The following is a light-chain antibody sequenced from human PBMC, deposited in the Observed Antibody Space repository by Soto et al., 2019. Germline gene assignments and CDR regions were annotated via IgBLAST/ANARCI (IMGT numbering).Light chain of an antibody. CDR2: GAS. J-gene: IGKJ3*01. CDR3: QQYGSSP. Sequence: EIVLTQSPGTLSLPPGERATLSCRASQSVSSSYLAWYQQKPGQAPRLLIYGASSRATGIPDRFSGSGPGTDFTLTISRLEPEDFAVYYCQQYGSSPFGPGTKVDIK. CDR1: QSVSSSY. V-gene: IGKV3-20*01.